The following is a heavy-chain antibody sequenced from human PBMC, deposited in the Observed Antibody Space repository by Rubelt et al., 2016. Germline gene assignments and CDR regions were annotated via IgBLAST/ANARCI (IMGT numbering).Heavy chain of an antibody. J-gene: IGHJ4*02. CDR1: GGSFSGYY. CDR2: INQSGST. Sequence: QVQLQQWGAGLLKPSETLSLTCAVYGGSFSGYYWTWIRQPPGKGLEWIGEINQSGSTNYNPSLKSRVTVSVDTSKKQFSLKLSSVTAADTAVYYCARGASPWYYGTNDYYHYWGPGSQVVVSS. CDR3: ARGASPWYYGTNDYYHY. V-gene: IGHV4-34*01. D-gene: IGHD3-10*01.